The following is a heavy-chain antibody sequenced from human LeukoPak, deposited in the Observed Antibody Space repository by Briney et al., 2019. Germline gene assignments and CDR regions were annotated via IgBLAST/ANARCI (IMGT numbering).Heavy chain of an antibody. CDR3: ARAKKRGLYNNFDY. CDR2: IYYSGST. V-gene: IGHV4-59*12. CDR1: GGSISSYY. J-gene: IGHJ4*02. Sequence: SETLSLTCTVSGGSISSYYWSWIRQPPGKGLEWIGYIYYSGSTNYNPSLKSRVTISVDTSKNQFSLKLSSVTAADTAVYYCARAKKRGLYNNFDYWGQGTLVTVSS. D-gene: IGHD3-16*01.